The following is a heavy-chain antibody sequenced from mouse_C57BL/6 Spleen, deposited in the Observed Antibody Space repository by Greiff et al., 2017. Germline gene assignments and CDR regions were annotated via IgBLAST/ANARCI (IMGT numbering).Heavy chain of an antibody. CDR2: IRSKSNNYAT. Sequence: EVQRVESGGGLVQPKGSLKLSCAASGFSFNTYAMNWVRQAPGKGLEWVARIRSKSNNYATYYADSVKDRFTISRDDSESMLYLQMNNLKTEDTAMYYCVRYYGPGSAMDYWGQGTSVTVSS. D-gene: IGHD1-1*01. J-gene: IGHJ4*01. CDR3: VRYYGPGSAMDY. CDR1: GFSFNTYA. V-gene: IGHV10-1*01.